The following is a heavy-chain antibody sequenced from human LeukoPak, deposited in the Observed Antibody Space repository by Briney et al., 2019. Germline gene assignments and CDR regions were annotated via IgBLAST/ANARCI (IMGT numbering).Heavy chain of an antibody. CDR2: IKGKTDGWTT. CDR1: GFTFSNAC. D-gene: IGHD5-18*01. CDR3: TTGTWIQLWLADY. V-gene: IGHV3-15*01. J-gene: IGHJ4*02. Sequence: GGSLRLSCAASGFTFSNACMRWVRQAPGKGLEWVGHIKGKTDGWTTDYAAPVQGRFTISRDDSKNTLFLQMNSLKTEDTAVYYCTTGTWIQLWLADYWGQGTLVTVSS.